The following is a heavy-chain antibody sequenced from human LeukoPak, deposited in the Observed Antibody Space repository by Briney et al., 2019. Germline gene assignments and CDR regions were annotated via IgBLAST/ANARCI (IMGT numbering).Heavy chain of an antibody. J-gene: IGHJ6*03. CDR3: ARALGSITGAFSSPYYPYYYMDV. D-gene: IGHD1-20*01. Sequence: PSETLSLTCAVYGGSFSGYYWSWIRQPPGKGLEWIGEINHSGSTNYNPSLKSRVTISVDTSKNQFSLKLSSVTAADTAVYYCARALGSITGAFSSPYYPYYYMDVWGKGTTVTVSS. CDR1: GGSFSGYY. V-gene: IGHV4-34*01. CDR2: INHSGST.